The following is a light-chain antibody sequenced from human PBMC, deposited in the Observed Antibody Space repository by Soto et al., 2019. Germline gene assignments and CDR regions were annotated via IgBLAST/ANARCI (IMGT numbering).Light chain of an antibody. V-gene: IGLV1-44*01. Sequence: SGSITNNESSSNGGRNSVNWYQHLPGTAPKLLTHGNNHRPSGVPDRFSGSKSGTSASLAISGLQPEDEADSCCAAWGYRQYEYVFGHGTKVTVL. J-gene: IGLJ1*01. CDR1: SSNGGRNS. CDR3: AAWGYRQYEYV. CDR2: GNN.